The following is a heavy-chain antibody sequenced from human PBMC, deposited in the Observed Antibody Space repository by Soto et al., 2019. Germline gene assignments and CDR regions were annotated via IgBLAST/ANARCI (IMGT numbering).Heavy chain of an antibody. J-gene: IGHJ6*04. V-gene: IGHV3-23*01. CDR1: GFTFNSYA. D-gene: IGHD2-2*01. Sequence: GGSLRLSCAASGFTFNSYAMSWVRQAPGKGLEWVSAMSGTGGTIYYADSVKGRFTISRDNSKNTLYLQMSSLRAEDTAVYYCARGTDCNTSCPSDPKGVWGKGTTVTVSS. CDR2: MSGTGGTI. CDR3: ARGTDCNTSCPSDPKGV.